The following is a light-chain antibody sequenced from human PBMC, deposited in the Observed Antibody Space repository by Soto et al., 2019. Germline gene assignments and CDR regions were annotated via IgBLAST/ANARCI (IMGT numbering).Light chain of an antibody. CDR1: QSVSSN. J-gene: IGKJ1*01. CDR3: QQFGSSPWT. Sequence: EIVMTQSPATLSVSPGERATLSCRSGQSVSSNLAWHQQKPGQAPRPLIYGASSRATGIPDRFSGSGSGTDFTLTISRLEPEDFAVYYCQQFGSSPWTFGQGTKVDI. CDR2: GAS. V-gene: IGKV3-20*01.